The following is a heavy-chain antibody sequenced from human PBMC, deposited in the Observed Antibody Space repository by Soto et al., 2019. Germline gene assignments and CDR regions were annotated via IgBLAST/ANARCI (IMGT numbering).Heavy chain of an antibody. D-gene: IGHD4-17*01. Sequence: GGSLRLSCAASGFTFDDYGMSWVRQAPGKGLEWVSGINCDGGSTGYADSVKGRFTISRDNSQNTVYLQLNSLRAEDTAIYYCAMKRPATSPFDYWGQGTLVTVSS. CDR3: AMKRPATSPFDY. CDR1: GFTFDDYG. J-gene: IGHJ4*02. CDR2: INCDGGST. V-gene: IGHV3-20*04.